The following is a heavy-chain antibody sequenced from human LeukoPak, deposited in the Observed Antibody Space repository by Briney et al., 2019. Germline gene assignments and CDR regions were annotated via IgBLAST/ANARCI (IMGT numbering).Heavy chain of an antibody. CDR2: VFYTGVT. CDR3: ARTYFYGSGNYPGYYLDY. J-gene: IGHJ4*02. CDR1: GASIITTTYY. Sequence: SETLSLTCSVSGASIITTTYYWAWIRQPPGQGLEWIGTVFYTGVTYYNSSLNSRVTISVDTSNNQFSLRLTSMTAADTALYYCARTYFYGSGNYPGYYLDYWGQGAQVVVSS. D-gene: IGHD3-10*01. V-gene: IGHV4-39*01.